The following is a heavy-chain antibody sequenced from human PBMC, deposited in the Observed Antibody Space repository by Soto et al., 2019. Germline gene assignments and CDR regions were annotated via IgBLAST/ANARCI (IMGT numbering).Heavy chain of an antibody. V-gene: IGHV3-23*01. Sequence: PGGSLRLSCAASGFTFSSYAMGWVRQAPGKGLEWVSAISGSGGKTYYADSVKGRFTISRDNSKSTLALQMNSLRAEDTAVYFCAKENTHGSSPMVDYWGQGTLVTVSS. D-gene: IGHD3-10*01. CDR1: GFTFSSYA. CDR3: AKENTHGSSPMVDY. J-gene: IGHJ4*02. CDR2: ISGSGGKT.